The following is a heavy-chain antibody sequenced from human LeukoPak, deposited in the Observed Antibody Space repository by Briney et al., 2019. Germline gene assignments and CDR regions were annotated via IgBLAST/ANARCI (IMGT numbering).Heavy chain of an antibody. D-gene: IGHD3-3*01. J-gene: IGHJ5*02. CDR2: IPIFGTA. Sequence: IPIFGTANYAQKFQGRVTVTTDESTSTAYMELSSLRSEDTAVYYCAIAAAYDFWSGTWFDPWGQGTLVTVSS. V-gene: IGHV1-69*05. CDR3: AIAAAYDFWSGTWFDP.